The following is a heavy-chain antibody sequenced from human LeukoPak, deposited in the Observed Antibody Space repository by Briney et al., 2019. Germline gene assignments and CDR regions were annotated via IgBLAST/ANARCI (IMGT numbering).Heavy chain of an antibody. CDR3: ARDKSVGASLFDY. CDR1: GFTFSSYW. V-gene: IGHV3-7*01. D-gene: IGHD1-26*01. Sequence: QAGGSLRLSCAASGFTFSSYWMSWVRQAPGKGLEWVANIKQDGSEKYYMDSVKGRFTISRDNAKNSLYLQMNSLRAEDTAVYYCARDKSVGASLFDYWGQGTLVTVSS. J-gene: IGHJ4*02. CDR2: IKQDGSEK.